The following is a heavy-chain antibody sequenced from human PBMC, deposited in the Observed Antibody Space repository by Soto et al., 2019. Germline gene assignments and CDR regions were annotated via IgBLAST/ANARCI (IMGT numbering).Heavy chain of an antibody. Sequence: GGSLRLSCAASGFTFSSYGMHWVRQAPGKGLEWVAVISYDGSNKYYADSVKGRFTISRDNSKNTLYLQMNSLRAEDTAVYYCAKDLYYYDSSGTRAAFDIRGQGTMVTVSS. CDR3: AKDLYYYDSSGTRAAFDI. CDR1: GFTFSSYG. D-gene: IGHD3-22*01. CDR2: ISYDGSNK. J-gene: IGHJ3*02. V-gene: IGHV3-30*18.